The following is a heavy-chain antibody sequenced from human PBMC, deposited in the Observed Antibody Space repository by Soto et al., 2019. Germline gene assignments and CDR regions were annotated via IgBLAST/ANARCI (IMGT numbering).Heavy chain of an antibody. Sequence: SETLSLTCTVSGGSISSSSYYWGWIRQPPGKGLEWIGSIYYSGSTYYNPSLKSRVTISVDTSKNQFTLKLSSVTAADTAVYYCAGTYYDFWSGYDDYWGQGTLVTVSS. CDR2: IYYSGST. CDR3: AGTYYDFWSGYDDY. V-gene: IGHV4-39*01. D-gene: IGHD3-3*01. CDR1: GGSISSSSYY. J-gene: IGHJ4*02.